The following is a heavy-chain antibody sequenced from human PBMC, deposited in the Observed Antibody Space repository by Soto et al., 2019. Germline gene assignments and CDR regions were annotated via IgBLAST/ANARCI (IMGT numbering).Heavy chain of an antibody. CDR2: IFSNDEK. Sequence: KSGPTLVNPTETLTLTCTVSGFSLSNARMGVSWIRQPPGKALEWLAHIFSNDEKSYSTSLKSRLTISKDTSKSQVVLTMTNMDPVDTATYYCARIPPYSSSWYRGAFDIWGQGTMVTVSS. V-gene: IGHV2-26*01. CDR1: GFSLSNARMG. CDR3: ARIPPYSSSWYRGAFDI. J-gene: IGHJ3*02. D-gene: IGHD6-13*01.